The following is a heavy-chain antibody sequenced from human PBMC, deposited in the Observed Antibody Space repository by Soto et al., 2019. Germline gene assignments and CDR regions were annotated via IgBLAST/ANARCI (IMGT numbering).Heavy chain of an antibody. Sequence: PSETLSLTCAVYGGSFSGYYWSWMRQPPGNGLEWIGEINHSGSTNYNPSLKSRVTISVDTSKNQFSLKLSSVTAADTAVYYCARALRHIVVVTAVGAFDIWGQGTMVTVSS. J-gene: IGHJ3*02. CDR3: ARALRHIVVVTAVGAFDI. V-gene: IGHV4-34*01. D-gene: IGHD2-21*02. CDR1: GGSFSGYY. CDR2: INHSGST.